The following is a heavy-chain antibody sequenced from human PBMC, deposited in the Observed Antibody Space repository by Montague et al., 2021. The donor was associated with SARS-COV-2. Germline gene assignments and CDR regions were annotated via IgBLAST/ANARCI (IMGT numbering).Heavy chain of an antibody. D-gene: IGHD3-10*01. CDR1: GDSFNSPKYY. Sequence: SETLSLTCAVSGDSFNSPKYYCAWIRQPPGKGLEWIGSSYYSVTTYDNPSLRSQVTISVDTSKTQFSLKMNSVTAADTAVYYCARGSYGSGSYHAFDIWSQGTVVAVS. CDR2: SYYSVTT. J-gene: IGHJ3*02. CDR3: ARGSYGSGSYHAFDI. V-gene: IGHV4-39*01.